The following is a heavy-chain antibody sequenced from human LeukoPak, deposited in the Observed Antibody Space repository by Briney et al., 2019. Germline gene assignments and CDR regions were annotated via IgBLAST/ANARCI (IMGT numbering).Heavy chain of an antibody. V-gene: IGHV3-48*03. CDR1: GFPFSIYE. J-gene: IGHJ4*02. CDR3: ALLAVASDFDY. Sequence: GGSLRLSCAVSGFPFSIYEMNWVRQAPGKGLEWVSNIGSSGTTIYYADSVKGRFSISRDNAKSSLYLQMNSLRVEDTAVYYCALLAVASDFDYWGQGALVTVSS. CDR2: IGSSGTTI. D-gene: IGHD6-19*01.